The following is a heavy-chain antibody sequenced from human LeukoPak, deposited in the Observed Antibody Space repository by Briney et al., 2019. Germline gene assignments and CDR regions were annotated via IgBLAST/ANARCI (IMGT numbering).Heavy chain of an antibody. CDR3: ARGAPGSYCSGGSCPYFDY. CDR1: GYTFTSYD. Sequence: ASVKVSCKASGYTFTSYDINWVRQATGQGVERMGWVNPNRGHTGYAQKFQGRVTMTRNTSISTAYMELSSLRSEDTAVYYCARGAPGSYCSGGSCPYFDYWGQGTLVSVSS. CDR2: VNPNRGHT. V-gene: IGHV1-8*01. D-gene: IGHD2-15*01. J-gene: IGHJ4*02.